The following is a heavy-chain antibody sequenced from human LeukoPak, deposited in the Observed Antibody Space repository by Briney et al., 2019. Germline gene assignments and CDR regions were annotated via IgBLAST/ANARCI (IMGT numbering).Heavy chain of an antibody. CDR2: ISDSGIST. D-gene: IGHD2-2*01. Sequence: PGGSLRLSCAASGFTFDDYGMNWVRQAPGKGLEWVSAISDSGISTYFADSVKGRFTISRDNSKNTLYLQMNSLRAEDTAVYYCAKDTGQLRWGQGTLVTVSS. V-gene: IGHV3-23*01. CDR3: AKDTGQLR. CDR1: GFTFDDYG. J-gene: IGHJ4*02.